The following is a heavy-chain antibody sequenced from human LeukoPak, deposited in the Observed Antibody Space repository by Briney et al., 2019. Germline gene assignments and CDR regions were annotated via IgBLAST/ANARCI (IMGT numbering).Heavy chain of an antibody. J-gene: IGHJ4*02. Sequence: GGSLRLSCAASGFAFSNYWMNWARQAPGKGLEWVANIKQDGSETNYVDSVKGRFTISRDNAKNSLYLQMNSLRAEDTALYYCGSTNSFSYWGRGTLVTVPS. D-gene: IGHD2-15*01. CDR2: IKQDGSET. CDR1: GFAFSNYW. CDR3: GSTNSFSY. V-gene: IGHV3-7*01.